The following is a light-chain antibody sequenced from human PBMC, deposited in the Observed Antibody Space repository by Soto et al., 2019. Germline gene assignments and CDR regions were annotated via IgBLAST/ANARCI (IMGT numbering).Light chain of an antibody. J-gene: IGLJ3*02. V-gene: IGLV1-44*01. Sequence: QSVLTQPPSASGTPGQRVTISCSGSSSNIRINPVNWYHQLPGTAPKLLIYGNDQRPSGVPDRFSGSRSGTSASLAISGLQSEDEADYYCAAWDDSLSGVVFGGGTKLTVL. CDR3: AAWDDSLSGVV. CDR1: SSNIRINP. CDR2: GND.